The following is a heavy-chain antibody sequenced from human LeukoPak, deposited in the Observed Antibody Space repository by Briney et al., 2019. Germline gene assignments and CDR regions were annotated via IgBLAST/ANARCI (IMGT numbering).Heavy chain of an antibody. V-gene: IGHV3-30*03. CDR2: ISYDGSSV. Sequence: PGGSLRLSCAASGFTFSSYGMHWVRQAPGKGLEWVAVISYDGSSVYYPDSVKGRFTISRDNSKNTLYLQMNSLRAEDTAVYYCARDARQGYSSGWDYYFDYWGQGTLVTVSS. J-gene: IGHJ4*02. D-gene: IGHD6-19*01. CDR3: ARDARQGYSSGWDYYFDY. CDR1: GFTFSSYG.